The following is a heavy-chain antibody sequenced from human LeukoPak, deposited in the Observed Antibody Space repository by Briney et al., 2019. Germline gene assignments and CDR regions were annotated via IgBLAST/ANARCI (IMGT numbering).Heavy chain of an antibody. V-gene: IGHV3-21*01. CDR1: GFTFSSYS. J-gene: IGHJ4*02. CDR3: ARDISNQQWLVRAYYFDY. Sequence: GGSLRLSCAASGFTFSSYSMNWVRQAPGKGLEWVSSISSSSSYIYYADPVKGRFTISRDDAKNSLYLQMNSLRAEDTAVYYCARDISNQQWLVRAYYFDYWGQGTLVTVSS. D-gene: IGHD6-19*01. CDR2: ISSSSSYI.